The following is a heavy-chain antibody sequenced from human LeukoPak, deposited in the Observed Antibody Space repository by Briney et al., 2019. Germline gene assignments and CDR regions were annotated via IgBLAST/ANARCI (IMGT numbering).Heavy chain of an antibody. CDR1: GYTLTELS. D-gene: IGHD5-18*01. J-gene: IGHJ4*02. V-gene: IGHV1-24*01. CDR2: FDPEDGET. Sequence: ASVKVSCKVSGYTLTELSMHWVRQAPGKGLEWMGGFDPEDGETIYAQKFQGRVTMTEDTSTDTAYTELSSLRSEDTAVYYCATFGGITAMVPYYFDYWGQGTLVTVSS. CDR3: ATFGGITAMVPYYFDY.